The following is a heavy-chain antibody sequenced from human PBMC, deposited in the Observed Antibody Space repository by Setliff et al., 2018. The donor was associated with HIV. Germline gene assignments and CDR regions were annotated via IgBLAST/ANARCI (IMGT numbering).Heavy chain of an antibody. CDR2: INHSGST. Sequence: PSETLSLTCAVSGFSISRSYYWAWIRQPPGKGLEWIGEINHSGSTNYNPSLKSRVTISVDTSKNQFSLKLTSVTAADTAVYYCARDWNHYFYYMDVWGKGTTVTVSS. D-gene: IGHD1-1*01. CDR3: ARDWNHYFYYMDV. CDR1: GFSISRSYY. V-gene: IGHV4-38-2*02. J-gene: IGHJ6*03.